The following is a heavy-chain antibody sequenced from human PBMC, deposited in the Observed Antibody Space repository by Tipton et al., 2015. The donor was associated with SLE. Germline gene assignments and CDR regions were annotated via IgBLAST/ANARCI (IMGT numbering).Heavy chain of an antibody. CDR2: ISSSGSTI. V-gene: IGHV3-48*03. CDR1: GFTFSSYE. D-gene: IGHD4-17*01. J-gene: IGHJ4*02. CDR3: AKDHTVLGDY. Sequence: GSLRLSCAASGFTFSSYEMNWVRQAPGKGLEWVSYISSSGSTIYYADSVKGRFTISRDNSKNTLYLQMNSLRAEDTAVYYCAKDHTVLGDYWGQGTLVTVSS.